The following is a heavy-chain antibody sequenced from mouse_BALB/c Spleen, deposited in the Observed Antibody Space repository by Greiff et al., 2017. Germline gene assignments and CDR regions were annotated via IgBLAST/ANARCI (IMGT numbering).Heavy chain of an antibody. Sequence: VQLQQSGAELVRPGTSVKVSCKASGYAFTNYLIEWVKQRPGQGLEWIGVINPGSGGTNYNEKFKGKATLTADKSSSTAYMQLSSLTSDDSAVYFCARGPLMDYWGQGTSVTVSS. V-gene: IGHV1-54*01. J-gene: IGHJ4*01. CDR2: INPGSGGT. CDR3: ARGPLMDY. CDR1: GYAFTNYL.